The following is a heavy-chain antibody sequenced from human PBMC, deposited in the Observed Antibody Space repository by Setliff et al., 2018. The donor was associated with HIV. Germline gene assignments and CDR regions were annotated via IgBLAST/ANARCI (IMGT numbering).Heavy chain of an antibody. Sequence: PGGSLRLSCEGSGFDFSTYWMSWVRQAPGKGLEWVANIKLHGSEKYYVDSVKGRFTISRDDAKNSLYLKMNSLRVEDTAVYYCARDVDHMMDVWGPGTTVTVSS. V-gene: IGHV3-7*01. J-gene: IGHJ6*02. CDR1: GFDFSTYW. CDR3: ARDVDHMMDV. CDR2: IKLHGSEK.